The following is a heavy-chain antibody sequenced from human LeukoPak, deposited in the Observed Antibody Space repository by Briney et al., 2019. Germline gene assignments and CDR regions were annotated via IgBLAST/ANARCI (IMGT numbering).Heavy chain of an antibody. CDR3: ARATRYYFDY. J-gene: IGHJ4*02. CDR1: GFTFSSYG. Sequence: GGSLRLSCAASGFTFSSYGMHWVRQAPGKGLEWVSYISSSSSTIYYADSVKGRFTISRDNAKNSLYLQMNSLRAEDTAVYYCARATRYYFDYRGQGTLVTVSS. CDR2: ISSSSSTI. V-gene: IGHV3-48*04.